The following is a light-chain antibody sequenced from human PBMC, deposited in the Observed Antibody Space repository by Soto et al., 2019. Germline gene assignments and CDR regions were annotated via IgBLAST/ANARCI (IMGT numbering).Light chain of an antibody. CDR1: QSVLYSPNNNNY. CDR3: QQYNSAPQS. Sequence: DIVMTQSPDSLAVSLGERATINCKSSQSVLYSPNNNNYLAWYQQKPGQPPKLLIYWASTRESGVPDRFSGSGSGTDFTRTIRSRQAEDVAFYYCQQYNSAPQSFGQGTKGEIQ. J-gene: IGKJ1*01. CDR2: WAS. V-gene: IGKV4-1*01.